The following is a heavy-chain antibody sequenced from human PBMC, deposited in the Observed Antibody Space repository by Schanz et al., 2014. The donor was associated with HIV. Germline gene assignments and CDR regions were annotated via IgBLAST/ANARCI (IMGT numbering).Heavy chain of an antibody. CDR2: ISHNGNND. CDR1: GFTFSTND. D-gene: IGHD4-17*01. J-gene: IGHJ6*02. V-gene: IGHV3-30*03. CDR3: VRLMSSDYDFYHYGMDV. Sequence: QVQLVESGGGVVQPGRSLRLSCAASGFTFSTNDMHWVRQVPGKGLEWEAVISHNGNNDYYAESVKGRVTISRDNSKNTLYLQMNNLKTEDTAVYYCVRLMSSDYDFYHYGMDVWGQGTTVIVSS.